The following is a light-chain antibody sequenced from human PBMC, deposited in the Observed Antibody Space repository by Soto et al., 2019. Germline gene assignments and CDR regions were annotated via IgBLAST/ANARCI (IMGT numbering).Light chain of an antibody. Sequence: EIVLTQSPGTLSLSPGERATLSCRASQRVSDSYLAWYQQKPGQAPRLLIYASSRATGIPDRFSGSGSGTDFTLSSSSLEPEDFAVYYCQHYGTSALFGPGTRVDIK. J-gene: IGKJ3*01. CDR3: QHYGTSAL. CDR2: AS. CDR1: QRVSDSY. V-gene: IGKV3-20*01.